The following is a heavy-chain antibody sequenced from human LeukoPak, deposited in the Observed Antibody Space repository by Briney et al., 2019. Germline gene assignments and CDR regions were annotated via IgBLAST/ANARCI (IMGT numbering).Heavy chain of an antibody. CDR2: INPNSGGT. CDR1: GYTFTGYY. V-gene: IGHV1-2*02. J-gene: IGHJ4*02. D-gene: IGHD2-8*01. CDR3: ARVGYCTNGVCYTPEGSRENYFDY. Sequence: GASVKVSCKASGYTFTGYYMHWVRQAPGQGLEWMGWINPNSGGTNYAQKFQGRVTMTRDTSISTAYMELSRLRSDDTAVYYCARVGYCTNGVCYTPEGSRENYFDYWGQGTLVTVSS.